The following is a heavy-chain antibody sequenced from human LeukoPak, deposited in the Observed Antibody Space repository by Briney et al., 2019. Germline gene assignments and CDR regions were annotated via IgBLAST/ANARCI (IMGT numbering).Heavy chain of an antibody. CDR3: AKGGKWDVTPFDY. CDR1: GSTFTSYS. J-gene: IGHJ4*02. Sequence: GGSLRLSCAASGSTFTSYSMNWVRQAPGKGLEWVSTISGGGGSTYYADSVKGRFTISRDNSENTLCLQVNSLRAEDTAVYYCAKGGKWDVTPFDYWGQGTLVTVSS. V-gene: IGHV3-23*01. CDR2: ISGGGGST. D-gene: IGHD1-26*01.